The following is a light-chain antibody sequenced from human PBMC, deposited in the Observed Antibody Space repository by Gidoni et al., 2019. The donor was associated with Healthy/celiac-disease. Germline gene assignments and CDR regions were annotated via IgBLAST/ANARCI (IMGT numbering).Light chain of an antibody. Sequence: SYELTQPPSVSVSPGQTASITCSGDKLGDKYACWCQQKPGQSPVLVIYQDSKRPSGIPERFSGSNSGNTATLTISGTQAMDEADYYCQAWDSSTAGVFGGGTKLTGL. V-gene: IGLV3-1*01. J-gene: IGLJ2*01. CDR1: KLGDKY. CDR2: QDS. CDR3: QAWDSSTAGV.